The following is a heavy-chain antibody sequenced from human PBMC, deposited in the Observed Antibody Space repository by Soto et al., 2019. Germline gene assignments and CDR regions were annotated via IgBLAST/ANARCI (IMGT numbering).Heavy chain of an antibody. D-gene: IGHD2-21*02. CDR1: GFTFCIYT. CDR3: ATVMSGDWSAYYYYSMDV. J-gene: IGHJ6*02. Sequence: GGSLRLSCAASGFTFCIYTMNWVRQAPGKWLEWVASLGTTSTYIYYADSVRGRFTISRDNAKNSLYLQMNSLRAEATAVYYCATVMSGDWSAYYYYSMDVWGQGTTVTVSS. V-gene: IGHV3-21*01. CDR2: LGTTSTYI.